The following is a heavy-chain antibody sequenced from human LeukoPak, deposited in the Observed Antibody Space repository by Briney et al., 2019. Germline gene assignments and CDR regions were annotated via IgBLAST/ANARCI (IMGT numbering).Heavy chain of an antibody. J-gene: IGHJ4*02. V-gene: IGHV1-2*02. CDR1: GYTFTGHY. D-gene: IGHD3-10*01. CDR3: ARSQCVYGSGTNCDFDY. CDR2: INPKSGGR. Sequence: ASVKVSCKASGYTFTGHYIHWVRQAPGQGLDWMGWINPKSGGRDYPQKFQGRVTMTRDTSASTTYLEVSRLTSDDTAVYFGARSQCVYGSGTNCDFDYWGQGTLVTVSS.